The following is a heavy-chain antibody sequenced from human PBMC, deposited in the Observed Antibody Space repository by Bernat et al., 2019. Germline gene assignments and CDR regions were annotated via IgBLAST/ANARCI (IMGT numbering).Heavy chain of an antibody. V-gene: IGHV5-51*01. CDR3: ARLGYCSGGSCYSASYAFDI. Sequence: DVQLVQSGAEMKKPGESLKISCEASGYSFTTYWIGWVRQMPGKGLELMGMIYPGDSDTRYSPSFQGQVTISADKSISTAHLQWSSLKALDTAMYYCARLGYCSGGSCYSASYAFDIWGQGTVVTVSS. D-gene: IGHD2-15*01. CDR2: IYPGDSDT. J-gene: IGHJ3*02. CDR1: GYSFTTYW.